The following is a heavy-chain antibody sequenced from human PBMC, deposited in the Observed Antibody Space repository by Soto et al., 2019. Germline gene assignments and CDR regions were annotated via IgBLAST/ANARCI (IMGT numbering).Heavy chain of an antibody. CDR1: AFTFNNYA. Sequence: EVQLLESGGGLVQPGGPLSLSCAASAFTFNNYAMSWVRQAPGKGLEWVSGIGGSGGTTYYADSVKGRFTISRDNSNNTLFLQMNSLRAEDTAVYYCAKSRYSDSSGNFYDYWGQGTLVTVSS. V-gene: IGHV3-23*01. CDR3: AKSRYSDSSGNFYDY. D-gene: IGHD3-22*01. CDR2: IGGSGGTT. J-gene: IGHJ4*02.